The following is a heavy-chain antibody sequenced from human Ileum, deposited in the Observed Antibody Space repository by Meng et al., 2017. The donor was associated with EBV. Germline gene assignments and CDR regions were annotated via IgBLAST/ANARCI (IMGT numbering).Heavy chain of an antibody. CDR1: GDTFTIYD. Sequence: QVQLVLCGAEVCNLGDSVMLFRKFYGDTFTIYDISWVRQAPGQSLGWIGWINAGSGGTNSLQNLQGRVTFTRDTSANTAYMDLSNLRSEDTAVYYCARNGGGLDYWGQGTLVTVSS. J-gene: IGHJ4*02. CDR2: INAGSGGT. CDR3: ARNGGGLDY. D-gene: IGHD3-10*01. V-gene: IGHV1-3*01.